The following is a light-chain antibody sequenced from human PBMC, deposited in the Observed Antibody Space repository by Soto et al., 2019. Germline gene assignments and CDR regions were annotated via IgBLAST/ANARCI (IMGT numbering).Light chain of an antibody. V-gene: IGKV3-15*01. CDR1: QSVSSN. J-gene: IGKJ4*01. CDR2: GAS. Sequence: EIVMTQSPATLSVSPGERATLSCRASQSVSSNLAWYQQKRGQAPRLLIYGASTRATGIPARFSGSGSGTEFTLNISSLQSEDFAVYYCQQYNNWPPLTFGGGTKVEIK. CDR3: QQYNNWPPLT.